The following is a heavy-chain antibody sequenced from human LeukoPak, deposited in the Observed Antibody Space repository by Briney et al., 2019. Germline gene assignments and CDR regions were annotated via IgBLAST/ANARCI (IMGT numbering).Heavy chain of an antibody. Sequence: SVKVSCKASGYTFTSYGISWVRQAPGQGLEWMGRIIPIFGTANYAQKFQGRVTITADESTSTAYMELSSLRSEDTAVYYCARDGLVVAGTYNWFDPWGQGTLVTVSS. CDR2: IIPIFGTA. D-gene: IGHD2-15*01. J-gene: IGHJ5*02. CDR1: GYTFTSYG. CDR3: ARDGLVVAGTYNWFDP. V-gene: IGHV1-69*13.